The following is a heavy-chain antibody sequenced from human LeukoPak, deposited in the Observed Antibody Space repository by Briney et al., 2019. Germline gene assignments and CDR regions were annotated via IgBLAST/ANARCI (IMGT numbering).Heavy chain of an antibody. Sequence: GGSLRLSCAASGFTFSGSAMHWVRQASGKGLEWVGRIRSKANSYATAYAASVKGRFTISRDDSKNTAYLQMNSLKTEDTAVYYCANEAAAAPDWYFDLWGRGTLVTVSS. CDR1: GFTFSGSA. CDR2: IRSKANSYAT. CDR3: ANEAAAAPDWYFDL. D-gene: IGHD6-25*01. J-gene: IGHJ2*01. V-gene: IGHV3-73*01.